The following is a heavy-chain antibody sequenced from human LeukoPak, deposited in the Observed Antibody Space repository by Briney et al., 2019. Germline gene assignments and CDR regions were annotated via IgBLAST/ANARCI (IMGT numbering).Heavy chain of an antibody. CDR2: ISSTSNYI. D-gene: IGHD1-26*01. CDR1: GFTFSTYA. Sequence: GRSLRLSCAASGFTFSTYAISWVRQAPGKGLEWVSCISSTSNYIFYADSVRGRFTISRDNAKNSLYLQMDSLRAEDTAVYYCARGGIIPSYAFEIWGQGAMVTVSS. CDR3: ARGGIIPSYAFEI. V-gene: IGHV3-21*01. J-gene: IGHJ3*02.